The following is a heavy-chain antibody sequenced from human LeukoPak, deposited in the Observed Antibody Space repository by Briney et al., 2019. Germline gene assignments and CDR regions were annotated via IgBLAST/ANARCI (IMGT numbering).Heavy chain of an antibody. CDR1: GYTFTSYG. D-gene: IGHD6-19*01. V-gene: IGHV1-18*01. J-gene: IGHJ5*02. CDR3: ARDLVAGTQLLSGWFDP. Sequence: ASVKVSCKASGYTFTSYGISWVRQAPGQGLEWMGWISAYNGNTNYAQKLQGRVTMITDTSTSTAYMELRSLRSDDTAVYYCARDLVAGTQLLSGWFDPWGQGTLVTVSS. CDR2: ISAYNGNT.